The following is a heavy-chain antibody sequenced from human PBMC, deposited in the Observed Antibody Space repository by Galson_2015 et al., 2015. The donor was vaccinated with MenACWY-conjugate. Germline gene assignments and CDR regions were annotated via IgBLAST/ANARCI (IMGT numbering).Heavy chain of an antibody. CDR3: ATASSSTTGYAMDV. Sequence: QSGAEVKKPGESLRISCKGSGDNFASHWLSWVRQMPGKGLEWMGKIDPSDSYSNYSPSFQGHVTISADKSISTAYLQWSSLKASDTAIYYCATASSSTTGYAMDVWGQGTTVTVSS. V-gene: IGHV5-10-1*01. D-gene: IGHD2-2*01. CDR2: IDPSDSYS. J-gene: IGHJ6*02. CDR1: GDNFASHW.